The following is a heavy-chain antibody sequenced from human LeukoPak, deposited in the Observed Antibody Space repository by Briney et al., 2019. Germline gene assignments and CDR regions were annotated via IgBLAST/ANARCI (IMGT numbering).Heavy chain of an antibody. D-gene: IGHD6-13*01. CDR3: ARGGSSWSFDY. J-gene: IGHJ4*02. CDR2: IYSGGST. CDR1: GFTVSSNY. V-gene: IGHV3-66*01. Sequence: SGGSLRLSCAASGFTVSSNYMSWVRQAPGKGLEWVSVIYSGGSTYYADSVKGRFTISSDNSKNTLYLQMNSLRAEDTAVYYCARGGSSWSFDYWGQGTLVTVSS.